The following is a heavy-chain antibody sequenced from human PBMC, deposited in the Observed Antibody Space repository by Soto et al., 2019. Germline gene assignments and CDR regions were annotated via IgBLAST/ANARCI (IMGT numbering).Heavy chain of an antibody. D-gene: IGHD2-2*01. CDR1: GGTFSSYA. CDR3: ARGDYCSSTSCYPYNWFDP. V-gene: IGHV1-69*13. J-gene: IGHJ5*02. Sequence: GASVKVSCKASGGTFSSYAISWVRQAPGQGLEWMGGIIPIFGTANYAQKFQGRVTITADESTSTAYMELSSLRSEDTAVYYCARGDYCSSTSCYPYNWFDPWGQGTLVTVSS. CDR2: IIPIFGTA.